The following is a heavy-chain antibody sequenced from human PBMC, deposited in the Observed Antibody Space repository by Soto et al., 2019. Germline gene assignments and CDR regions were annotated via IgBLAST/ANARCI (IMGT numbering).Heavy chain of an antibody. CDR3: ARGPSGDKVDY. J-gene: IGHJ4*02. CDR1: GGSINNNGYF. V-gene: IGHV4-30-4*01. D-gene: IGHD1-26*01. CDR2: IYNSGST. Sequence: QVQLQESGPGVVEPSQTLSLTCTVSGGSINNNGYFWSWISQPPGSGLEWIGNIYNSGSTYSNPSLTRRLTISVDTPKIQFSLELSSVTAADTAVYYCARGPSGDKVDYWGQGTLVTVSS.